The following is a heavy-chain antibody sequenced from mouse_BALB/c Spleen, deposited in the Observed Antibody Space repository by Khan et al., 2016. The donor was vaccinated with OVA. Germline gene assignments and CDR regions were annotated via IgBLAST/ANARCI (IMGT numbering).Heavy chain of an antibody. V-gene: IGHV1S81*02. Sequence: QVQLQQPGAELVNPGASVNLSCKASGYTLTSYWMHWVKQRPGQGLEWIGEINPSNSRTNYYEKFKSKATLTVDKSSSTAYMQLSSPTSEDSAVYYCARLLINFDYWGQGTTLTVSS. D-gene: IGHD2-1*01. CDR3: ARLLINFDY. CDR2: INPSNSRT. J-gene: IGHJ2*01. CDR1: GYTLTSYW.